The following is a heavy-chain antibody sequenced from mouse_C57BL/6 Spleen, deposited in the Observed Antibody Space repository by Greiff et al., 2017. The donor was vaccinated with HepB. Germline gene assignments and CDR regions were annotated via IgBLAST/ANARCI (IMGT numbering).Heavy chain of an antibody. CDR2: IHPNSGST. V-gene: IGHV1-64*01. CDR3: ARFNYSNYFLFV. Sequence: QVQLQQPGAELVKPGASVKLSCKASGYTFTSYWMHWVKQRPGQGLEWIGMIHPNSGSTNYNEKFKSKATLTVDKSSSTAYMQLSSLTSEDSAVYYCARFNYSNYFLFVWGTGTTVTVSS. J-gene: IGHJ1*03. D-gene: IGHD2-5*01. CDR1: GYTFTSYW.